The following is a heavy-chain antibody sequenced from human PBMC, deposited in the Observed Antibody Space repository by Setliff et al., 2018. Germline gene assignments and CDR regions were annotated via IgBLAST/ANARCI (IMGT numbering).Heavy chain of an antibody. Sequence: ASVKVSCKASGYTFASYYMHWVRQAPGQGLEWMTMIIPSTGNTNYAQKFQGRVTMTADTSTNTVYMDLSSLGSEDTAVYYCVRERRGGHFDYWGQGTLVTVSS. CDR3: VRERRGGHFDY. CDR2: IIPSTGNT. CDR1: GYTFASYY. J-gene: IGHJ4*02. V-gene: IGHV1-46*01.